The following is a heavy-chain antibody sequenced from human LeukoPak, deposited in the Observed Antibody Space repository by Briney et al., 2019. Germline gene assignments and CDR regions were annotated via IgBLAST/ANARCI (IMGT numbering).Heavy chain of an antibody. J-gene: IGHJ4*02. V-gene: IGHV4-34*01. CDR3: ATLGVYYDSSGYYYN. D-gene: IGHD3-22*01. CDR1: GGSFSGYY. CDR2: INHSGST. Sequence: SETLSLACAVYGGSFSGYYWSWIRQPPGKGLEWIGEINHSGSTYYNPSLKSRVTISVDSSKNQFSLKLTSVTAADTAVYYCATLGVYYDSSGYYYNWGQGTLVTVSS.